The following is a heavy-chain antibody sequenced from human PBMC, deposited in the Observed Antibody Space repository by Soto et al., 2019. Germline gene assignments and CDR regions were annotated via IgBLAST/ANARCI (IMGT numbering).Heavy chain of an antibody. Sequence: SGPTLVNPTQTLTLTCTFSGFSLSTSGMCVSWIRQPPGKALEWLALIDWDDDKYYSTSLKTRLTISKDTSKNQVVLTMTNMDPVDTATYYCARIPRGRLQLGYFDYWGQGTLVTVSS. J-gene: IGHJ4*02. CDR1: GFSLSTSGMC. CDR2: IDWDDDK. V-gene: IGHV2-70*01. CDR3: ARIPRGRLQLGYFDY. D-gene: IGHD5-12*01.